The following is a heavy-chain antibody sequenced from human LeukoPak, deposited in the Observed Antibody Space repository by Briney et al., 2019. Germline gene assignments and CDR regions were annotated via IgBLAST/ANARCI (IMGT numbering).Heavy chain of an antibody. CDR3: VITGETHFDY. J-gene: IGHJ4*02. CDR1: GHTFSSYA. CDR2: IIPILGIA. Sequence: SVKVSCKASGHTFSSYAISWVPQAPGQGLEWMGRIIPILGIANYAQKFQGRVTITADKSTSTAYMELSSLRSEDTAVYYCVITGETHFDYWGQGTLVTVSS. D-gene: IGHD1-20*01. V-gene: IGHV1-69*04.